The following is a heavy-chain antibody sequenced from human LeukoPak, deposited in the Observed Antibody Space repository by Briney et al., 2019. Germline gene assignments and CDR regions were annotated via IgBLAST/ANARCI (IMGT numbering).Heavy chain of an antibody. CDR3: ARDISRAARPWFAYRKNNWFDP. CDR2: ISSSSSYI. CDR1: GFTFSSYS. V-gene: IGHV3-21*01. Sequence: PGGSLRLSCAASGFTFSSYSMNWVRRAPGKGLEWVSSISSSSSYIYYADSVKGRFTISRDNAKNSLYLQMNSLRAEDTAVYYCARDISRAARPWFAYRKNNWFDPWGQGTLVTVSS. J-gene: IGHJ5*02. D-gene: IGHD6-6*01.